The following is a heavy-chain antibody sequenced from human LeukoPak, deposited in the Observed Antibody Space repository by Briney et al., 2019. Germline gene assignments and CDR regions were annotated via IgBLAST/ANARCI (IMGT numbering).Heavy chain of an antibody. CDR1: GGSVSSRSYY. Sequence: SETRSLTCTVSGGSVSSRSYYWGWIRQPPEKGLEWNGTIYYSGSTYYNPSLKSRVTISVDTSKNQFSLKLSSVTAADTAVYYCARHDCSSTSCYADYWGQGTLVTVSS. D-gene: IGHD2-2*01. CDR2: IYYSGST. V-gene: IGHV4-39*01. CDR3: ARHDCSSTSCYADY. J-gene: IGHJ4*02.